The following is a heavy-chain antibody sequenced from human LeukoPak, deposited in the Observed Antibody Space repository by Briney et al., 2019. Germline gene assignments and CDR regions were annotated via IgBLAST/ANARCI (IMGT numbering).Heavy chain of an antibody. J-gene: IGHJ4*02. V-gene: IGHV4-34*01. D-gene: IGHD1-7*01. CDR3: ARGKITRTSQY. CDR1: GGSFSGYY. CDR2: INHSGST. Sequence: ASETLSLTCAVYGGSFSGYYWSWIRQPPGKGLEWIGEINHSGSTNYNPSLKSRVTISVDTSKNQFSLKLSSVTAADTAVYYCARGKITRTSQYWGQGTLVTVSS.